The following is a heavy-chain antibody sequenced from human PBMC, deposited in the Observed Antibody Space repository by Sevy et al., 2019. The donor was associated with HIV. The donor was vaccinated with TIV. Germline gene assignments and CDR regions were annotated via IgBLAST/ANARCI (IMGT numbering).Heavy chain of an antibody. D-gene: IGHD3-9*01. CDR1: GFTFSAHD. V-gene: IGHV3-30*03. Sequence: GGSLRLSCAASGFTFSAHDMHWVRQAPGKGLEWVAVISYDGSYISYADSVKGRFTISRDDSKDTLYLQMNSLTAEDTALYYCARDSGYSVAWSVGQWGQGSLVTVSS. CDR2: ISYDGSYI. CDR3: ARDSGYSVAWSVGQ. J-gene: IGHJ4*02.